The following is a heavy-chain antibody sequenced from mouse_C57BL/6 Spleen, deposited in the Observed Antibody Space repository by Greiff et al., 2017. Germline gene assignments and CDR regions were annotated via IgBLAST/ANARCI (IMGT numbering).Heavy chain of an antibody. Sequence: EVKLVESGEGLVKPGGSLKLSCAASGFTFSSYAMSWVRQTPEKRLEWVAYISSGGDYIYYADTVKGRFTISRDNARNTLYLQMSSLKSEDTAMYYCTREGGLLRRYFDVWGTGTTVTVSS. J-gene: IGHJ1*03. V-gene: IGHV5-9-1*02. D-gene: IGHD1-2*01. CDR3: TREGGLLRRYFDV. CDR1: GFTFSSYA. CDR2: ISSGGDYI.